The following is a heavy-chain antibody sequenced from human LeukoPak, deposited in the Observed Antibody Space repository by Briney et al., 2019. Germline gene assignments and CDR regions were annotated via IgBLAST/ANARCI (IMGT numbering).Heavy chain of an antibody. CDR1: GYTFTSYA. CDR2: ITPSGGT. Sequence: GASVKVSCKASGYTFTSYAMHWVRQAPGQGLEWMGWITPSGGTNYPQKFQGRVAITRDTSITTAYMDLSRLTSDDTAVYYCASLDYADLWGQGTLVTVSS. J-gene: IGHJ5*02. D-gene: IGHD4-17*01. V-gene: IGHV1-2*02. CDR3: ASLDYADL.